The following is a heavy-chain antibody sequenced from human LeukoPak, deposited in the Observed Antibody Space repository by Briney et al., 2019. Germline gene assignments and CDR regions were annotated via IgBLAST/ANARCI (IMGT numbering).Heavy chain of an antibody. D-gene: IGHD5-18*01. CDR2: IYPGDADT. CDR1: GYSFATYF. J-gene: IGHJ4*02. Sequence: GESLKISCKGSGYSFATYFIGWVRQVPGKGLEWMGMIYPGDADTRYSPSFQGQVTISADKSISTAYLQWSSLKASDTAMYYCAGATKIQLWLPNYWGQGTLVTVSS. CDR3: AGATKIQLWLPNY. V-gene: IGHV5-51*01.